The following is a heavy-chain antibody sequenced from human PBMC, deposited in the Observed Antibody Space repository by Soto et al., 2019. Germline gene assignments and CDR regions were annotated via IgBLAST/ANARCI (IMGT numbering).Heavy chain of an antibody. Sequence: ASVKVSCKASGYTFTSYGISWVRQAPGQGLEWMGWISAYNGNTNYAQKLQGRVTMTTDTSTSTAYMELRSLRSDDTAVYYCARAEALYYDILTDKYYFDYWGQGPLVTVSS. V-gene: IGHV1-18*04. CDR3: ARAEALYYDILTDKYYFDY. D-gene: IGHD3-9*01. CDR1: GYTFTSYG. CDR2: ISAYNGNT. J-gene: IGHJ4*02.